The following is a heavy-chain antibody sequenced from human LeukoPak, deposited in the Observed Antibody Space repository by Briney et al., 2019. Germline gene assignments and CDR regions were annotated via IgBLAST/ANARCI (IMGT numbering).Heavy chain of an antibody. J-gene: IGHJ4*02. CDR3: ATYTQHFGAPGTDY. CDR2: IDKDGSEK. CDR1: GFTLKNYW. V-gene: IGHV3-7*01. Sequence: QAGGSLRLSCAVSGFTLKNYWMRWVRQAPGKGLEWVVSIDKDGSEKRYVDSVEGRFTISRDNARNSLYLQMTSLGAEDTAVYYCATYTQHFGAPGTDYWGQGTLVTVSS. D-gene: IGHD3-10*01.